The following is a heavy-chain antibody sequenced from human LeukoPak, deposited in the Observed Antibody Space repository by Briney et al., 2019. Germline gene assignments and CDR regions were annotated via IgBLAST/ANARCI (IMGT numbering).Heavy chain of an antibody. J-gene: IGHJ4*02. CDR1: GFTFSSYG. D-gene: IGHD3-10*01. CDR3: ARDFYVGSGSYYIGY. V-gene: IGHV3-33*01. CDR2: IWYDGSNK. Sequence: GSLRLSCAASGFTFSSYGMHWVRQAPGKGLEWVAVIWYDGSNKYYADSVKGRFTISRDNSKNTLYLQMNSLRAEDTAVYYCARDFYVGSGSYYIGYWGQGTLVTVSS.